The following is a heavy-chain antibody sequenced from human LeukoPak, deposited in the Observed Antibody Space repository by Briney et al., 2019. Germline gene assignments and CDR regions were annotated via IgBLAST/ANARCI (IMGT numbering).Heavy chain of an antibody. Sequence: ASVKVSCKTSGYTFTTYAIHWVRQVPGQRLEWMGWINAGNGNIKYSQKFQGRVTITRDTSATTAYMELSSLRSEDTAVYYCARGAPIRVAGAATFDPWGQGTLVTVSS. CDR2: INAGNGNI. J-gene: IGHJ5*02. CDR1: GYTFTTYA. D-gene: IGHD6-19*01. CDR3: ARGAPIRVAGAATFDP. V-gene: IGHV1-3*01.